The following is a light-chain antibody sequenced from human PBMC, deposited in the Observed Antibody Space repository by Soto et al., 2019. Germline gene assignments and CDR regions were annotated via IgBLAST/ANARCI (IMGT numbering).Light chain of an antibody. CDR3: QQYDTWPLT. CDR1: QSVSSN. Sequence: EIVVTQSPAILSVSPGERANLSCRASQSVSSNFAWYQQKPGQAPSLLIFGASTRASGIPARFSGSGSGTEVTLTIDSLQSEDFAVYYCQQYDTWPLTFGQGTKVDIK. CDR2: GAS. V-gene: IGKV3D-15*01. J-gene: IGKJ1*01.